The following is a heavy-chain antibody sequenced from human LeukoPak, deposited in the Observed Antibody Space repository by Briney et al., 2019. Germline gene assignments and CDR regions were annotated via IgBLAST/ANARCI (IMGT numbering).Heavy chain of an antibody. V-gene: IGHV3-53*01. CDR1: GFTVSAYA. Sequence: GGSLRLSCAASGFTVSAYAMAWVRQAPGKGLERVSIIYKDGRTYYADSVKGRFTISRDNSRNMLYLQMNSLRAEDTAVYYCARDVNSYAHCGHWGQGTLVTVSS. D-gene: IGHD5-18*01. J-gene: IGHJ4*02. CDR2: IYKDGRT. CDR3: ARDVNSYAHCGH.